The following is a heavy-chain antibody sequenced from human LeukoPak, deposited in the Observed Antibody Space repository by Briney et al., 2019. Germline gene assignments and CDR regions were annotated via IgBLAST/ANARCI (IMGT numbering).Heavy chain of an antibody. CDR2: ISAYNGNT. CDR1: GYTFTSYG. V-gene: IGHV1-18*01. J-gene: IGHJ3*02. CDR3: ARDFDDFWSGTLPRDAFDI. Sequence: ASVKVSCKASGYTFTSYGISWVRQAPGQGLEWMGWISAYNGNTNYAQKLQGRVTMTTDTSTSTAYMELRSLRSDDTAVYYCARDFDDFWSGTLPRDAFDIWGQGTMVTVSS. D-gene: IGHD3-3*01.